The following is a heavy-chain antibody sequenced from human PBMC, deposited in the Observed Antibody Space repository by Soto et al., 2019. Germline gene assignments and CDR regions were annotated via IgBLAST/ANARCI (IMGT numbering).Heavy chain of an antibody. CDR2: IYWDDDK. D-gene: IGHD1-7*01. CDR3: AHRLTLNTDWNYGRFDY. J-gene: IGHJ4*02. Sequence: SGPTLVNPTQTLTLTCTFSGFSLRTSGVGVGWIRQPPGMALEWLALIYWDDDKRYCPSLKNRLTITKDTSKDQVVLTMTNMDPVDTATYFCAHRLTLNTDWNYGRFDYWGEGALVTVSS. CDR1: GFSLRTSGVG. V-gene: IGHV2-5*02.